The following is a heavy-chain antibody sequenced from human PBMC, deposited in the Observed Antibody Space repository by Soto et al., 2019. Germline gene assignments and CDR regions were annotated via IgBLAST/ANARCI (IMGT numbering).Heavy chain of an antibody. CDR3: ARVSRDCSGGSCPDDYYGMDV. V-gene: IGHV3-21*01. CDR2: ISSSSSYI. Sequence: PGGSLRLSCAASGFTFSSYSMNWFRQAPGKGLEWVSFISSSSSYIYYADSVKGRFTISRDNAKNSLYLQMNSLRAEDTAVYYCARVSRDCSGGSCPDDYYGMDVWGQGTTVTVSS. D-gene: IGHD2-15*01. CDR1: GFTFSSYS. J-gene: IGHJ6*02.